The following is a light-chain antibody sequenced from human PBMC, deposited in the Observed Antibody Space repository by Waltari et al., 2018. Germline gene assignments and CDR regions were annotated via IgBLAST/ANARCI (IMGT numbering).Light chain of an antibody. J-gene: IGKJ1*01. CDR3: QQYRNWPPWT. CDR2: GAS. Sequence: EIVMTQSPATLSVSPGERATLSCRASQSVNSDFALYQHQPGQAPRLLIYGASTRATGIPASFSGSGSGTEFTLTISSLQSEDFAVYYCQQYRNWPPWTFGQGTKVEIK. V-gene: IGKV3D-15*01. CDR1: QSVNSD.